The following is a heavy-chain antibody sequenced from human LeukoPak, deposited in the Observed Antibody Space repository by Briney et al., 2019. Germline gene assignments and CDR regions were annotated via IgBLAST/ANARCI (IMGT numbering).Heavy chain of an antibody. CDR2: ISSRSSYI. J-gene: IGHJ3*02. V-gene: IGHV3-21*01. CDR3: AREGRYYGSGSHRDGFDI. CDR1: GFTFSSYS. Sequence: GGSLRLSCAASGFTFSSYSMNWVRQAPGKGLEWVSSISSRSSYIYYADSVKGRFTISRDNAKNSLYLQMNSLTAEDTAIYYCAREGRYYGSGSHRDGFDIWGQGTMVTVSS. D-gene: IGHD3-10*01.